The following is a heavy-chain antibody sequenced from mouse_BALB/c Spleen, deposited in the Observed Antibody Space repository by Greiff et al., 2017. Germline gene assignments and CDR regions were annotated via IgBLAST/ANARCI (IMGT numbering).Heavy chain of an antibody. D-gene: IGHD4-1*01. CDR2: IYPYNGGT. Sequence: VQLQQSGPELVKPGASVKISCKASGYTFTDYNMHWVKQSHGKSLEWIGYIYPYNGGTGYNQKFKSKATLTVDNSSSTAYMELRSLTSEDSAVYYCARDWDLYAMDYWGQGTSVTVSS. J-gene: IGHJ4*01. V-gene: IGHV1S29*02. CDR3: ARDWDLYAMDY. CDR1: GYTFTDYN.